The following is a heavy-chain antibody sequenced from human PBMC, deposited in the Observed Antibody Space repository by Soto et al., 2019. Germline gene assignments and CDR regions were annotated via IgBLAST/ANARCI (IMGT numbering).Heavy chain of an antibody. J-gene: IGHJ4*02. CDR2: LSEDGSNK. D-gene: IGHD1-26*01. CDR3: ARDRDGGTYTFFDA. V-gene: IGHV3-30*03. Sequence: QVHLVESGGGVVQPGTSLRLSCAASGFIFSAFGMHWVRQAPGKGLEWVAFLSEDGSNKFYADSVRGRVTITRDYSKNTVYLHMNRLRAEDTAVDYCARDRDGGTYTFFDAWGQGTRVTVSS. CDR1: GFIFSAFG.